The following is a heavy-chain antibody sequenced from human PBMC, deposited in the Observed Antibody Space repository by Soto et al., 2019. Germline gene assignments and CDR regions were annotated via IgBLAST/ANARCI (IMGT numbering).Heavy chain of an antibody. CDR1: GFTFSSYW. CDR3: ARSIHGIELAYCGGDCYDDAFDI. D-gene: IGHD2-21*01. J-gene: IGHJ3*02. CDR2: IKQDGSEK. Sequence: GSLRLSCAASGFTFSSYWMSWVRQAPGKGLEWVANIKQDGSEKYYVDSVKGRFTISRDNAKNSLYLQMNSLRAEDTAVYYCARSIHGIELAYCGGDCYDDAFDIWGQGTMVTVSS. V-gene: IGHV3-7*01.